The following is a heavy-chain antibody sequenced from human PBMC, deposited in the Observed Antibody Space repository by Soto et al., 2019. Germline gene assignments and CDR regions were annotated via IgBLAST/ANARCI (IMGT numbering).Heavy chain of an antibody. CDR3: ARALADRDSYFDY. Sequence: EVQLVESGGGLVQPGGSLRLSCAASGFTFSDHYMDWVRQAPGKGLEWVGRTRNKANSYTTEYAASVKGRFTISRDDSTNSLYRQMYSLKTVDMAVYYCARALADRDSYFDYSGQGTLVTVSS. D-gene: IGHD2-21*02. J-gene: IGHJ4*02. CDR1: GFTFSDHY. CDR2: TRNKANSYTT. V-gene: IGHV3-72*01.